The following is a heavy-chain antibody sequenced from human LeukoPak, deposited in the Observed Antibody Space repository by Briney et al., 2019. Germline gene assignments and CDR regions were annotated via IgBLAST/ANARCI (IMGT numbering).Heavy chain of an antibody. CDR2: IIPIFGTA. Sequence: ASVKVSCKASGGTFSSYAISWVRQAPGQGLEWMGGIIPIFGTANYAQKFQGRVTITADESTSTAYTELSSLRSEDTAVYYCASPTYYYGSGSYRIFDYWGQGTLVTVSS. D-gene: IGHD3-10*01. V-gene: IGHV1-69*13. CDR3: ASPTYYYGSGSYRIFDY. J-gene: IGHJ4*02. CDR1: GGTFSSYA.